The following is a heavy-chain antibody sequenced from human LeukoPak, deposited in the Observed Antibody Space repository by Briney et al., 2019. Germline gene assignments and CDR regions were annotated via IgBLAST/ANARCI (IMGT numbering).Heavy chain of an antibody. D-gene: IGHD4-17*01. Sequence: SSETLSLTCAVYGGSFSGYYWSWIRQPPGKGLEWIGEINHSGSTDYNPSLKSRVTMSVDTSRNQFSLKLTSVTAADTAVYYCERGPDYDKVGYWGQGTLVTVSS. J-gene: IGHJ4*02. V-gene: IGHV4-34*01. CDR2: INHSGST. CDR3: ERGPDYDKVGY. CDR1: GGSFSGYY.